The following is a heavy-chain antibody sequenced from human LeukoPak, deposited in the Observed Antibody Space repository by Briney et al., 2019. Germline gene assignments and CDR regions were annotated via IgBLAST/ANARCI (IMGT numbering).Heavy chain of an antibody. V-gene: IGHV3-11*04. D-gene: IGHD4-17*01. Sequence: GGSLRLSCAASGFTFSDSYMSWIRQAPGKGLEWLSYISSSAETIYYADSVKGRFTISRDNAKNSLYLQMNSLRAEDTAVYYCARDFYGDYALSAFDIWGQGTMVTVSS. CDR1: GFTFSDSY. CDR3: ARDFYGDYALSAFDI. J-gene: IGHJ3*02. CDR2: ISSSAETI.